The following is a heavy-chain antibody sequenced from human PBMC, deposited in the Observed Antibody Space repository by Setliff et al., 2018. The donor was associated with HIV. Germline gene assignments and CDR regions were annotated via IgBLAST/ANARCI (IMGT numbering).Heavy chain of an antibody. CDR3: ARSKTGYYFFDY. J-gene: IGHJ4*02. V-gene: IGHV3-21*01. CDR2: ISSSSTYI. D-gene: IGHD3-9*01. Sequence: PGGSLRLSCAASGFTFSSNGMHWVRQAPGKGLEWVSSISSSSTYIYYADSVKGRFTISRDNARNTVYLQMDSLRVEGTAVYYCARSKTGYYFFDYWGQGTPVTVSS. CDR1: GFTFSSNG.